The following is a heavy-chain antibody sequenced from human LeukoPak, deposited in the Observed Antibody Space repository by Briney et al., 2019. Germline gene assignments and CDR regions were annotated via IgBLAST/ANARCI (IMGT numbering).Heavy chain of an antibody. J-gene: IGHJ4*02. D-gene: IGHD6-19*01. V-gene: IGHV4-34*01. CDR3: ARVGVAGTGY. CDR2: INHSGST. CDR1: GGPFSGYY. Sequence: SETLSLTCAVYGGPFSGYYWSWIRQPPGKGLEWIGEINHSGSTNYNPSLKSRVTISVDTSKNQFSLKLSSVTAADTAVYYCARVGVAGTGYWGQGTLVTVSS.